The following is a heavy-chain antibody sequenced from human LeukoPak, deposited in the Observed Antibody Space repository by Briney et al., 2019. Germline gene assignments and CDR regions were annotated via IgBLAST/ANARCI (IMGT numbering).Heavy chain of an antibody. CDR2: ISSSSSYI. D-gene: IGHD1/OR15-1a*01. CDR1: GFSFRDYT. Sequence: GGSLRLSCAASGFSFRDYTMNWVRQAPGKGLEWLTSISSSSSYIYFANSVRGRFTISRDNAKNSLYLQMNSLRAEDTAVYYCAKDSPSRTATTEVPVDYWGQGTLVTVSS. V-gene: IGHV3-21*01. CDR3: AKDSPSRTATTEVPVDY. J-gene: IGHJ4*02.